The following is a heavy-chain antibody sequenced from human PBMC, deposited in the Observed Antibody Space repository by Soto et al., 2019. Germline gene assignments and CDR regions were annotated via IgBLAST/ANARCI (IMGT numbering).Heavy chain of an antibody. CDR2: INPNSDGT. D-gene: IGHD1-1*01. Sequence: ASVKVSCKASGYTFSDYYIHWVRQAPGQGLEWMGWINPNSDGTKYAPKFQGGVTMTRDTSITTAYMELSRLRSGDTAVYYCAREPATAKPEGVDFWGQGTPVTVSS. CDR1: GYTFSDYY. V-gene: IGHV1-2*02. J-gene: IGHJ4*02. CDR3: AREPATAKPEGVDF.